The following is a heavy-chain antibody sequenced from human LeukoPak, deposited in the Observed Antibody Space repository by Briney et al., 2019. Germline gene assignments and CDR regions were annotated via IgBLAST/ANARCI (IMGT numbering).Heavy chain of an antibody. J-gene: IGHJ4*02. CDR3: ATVFRGYYSFDY. CDR1: GYTLTELS. D-gene: IGHD3-22*01. V-gene: IGHV1-24*01. CDR2: FDPEGGET. Sequence: ASVKVSCKVSGYTLTELSMHWVRQAPGKGLEWMGGFDPEGGETIYAQKFQGRVTMTEDTSTDTAYMELSSLRSEDTAVYYCATVFRGYYSFDYWGQGTLVTVSS.